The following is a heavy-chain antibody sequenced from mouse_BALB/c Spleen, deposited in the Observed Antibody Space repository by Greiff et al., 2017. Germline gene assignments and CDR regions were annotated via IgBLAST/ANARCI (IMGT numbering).Heavy chain of an antibody. CDR1: GYTFTSYW. Sequence: EVQLQQSGTVLARPGASVKMSCKASGYTFTSYWMHWVKQRPGQGLEWIGAIYPGNSDTSYNQKFKGKAKLTAVTSTSTAYMELSSLTNEDSAVYYCTKSTMITPWFAYWGQGTLVTVSA. D-gene: IGHD2-4*01. J-gene: IGHJ3*01. CDR3: TKSTMITPWFAY. V-gene: IGHV1-5*01. CDR2: IYPGNSDT.